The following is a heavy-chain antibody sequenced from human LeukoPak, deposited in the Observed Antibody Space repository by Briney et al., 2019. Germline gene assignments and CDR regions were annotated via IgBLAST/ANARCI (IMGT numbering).Heavy chain of an antibody. CDR2: INSDGSST. Sequence: PGGSLRLSCAASGFTFSNYWMHWVRQAPGKGLVWVSRINSDGSSTTYADSVKGRFTISRDNAKNSLYLQMDSLRAEDTAVYYCARVVPDHVEMATESYWGQGTLVTVSS. V-gene: IGHV3-74*01. CDR1: GFTFSNYW. CDR3: ARVVPDHVEMATESY. D-gene: IGHD5-24*01. J-gene: IGHJ4*02.